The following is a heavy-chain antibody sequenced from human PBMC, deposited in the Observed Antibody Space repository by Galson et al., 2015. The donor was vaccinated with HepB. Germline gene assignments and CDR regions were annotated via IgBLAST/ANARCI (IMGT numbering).Heavy chain of an antibody. J-gene: IGHJ3*02. D-gene: IGHD6-13*01. CDR1: GFTFSSYS. CDR2: ISSSSSYI. Sequence: SLRLSCAATGFTFSSYSMNWVRQAPGKGLEWVSSISSSSSYIYYADSVKGRFTISRDNAKNSLYLQMNSLRAEDTAVYYCAKVGIAAAVFLVDAFDIWGQGTMVTVSS. V-gene: IGHV3-21*01. CDR3: AKVGIAAAVFLVDAFDI.